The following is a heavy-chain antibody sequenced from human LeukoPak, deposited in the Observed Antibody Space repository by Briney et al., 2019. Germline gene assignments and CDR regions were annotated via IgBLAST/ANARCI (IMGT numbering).Heavy chain of an antibody. J-gene: IGHJ6*02. V-gene: IGHV1-69*13. CDR2: IIPILGTA. D-gene: IGHD2-2*01. CDR1: GGTFSSYA. CDR3: ARTNLGYCSSTSCYGDYYYYYGMDV. Sequence: GASVKVSCKASGGTFSSYAISWVRQAPGQGLEWMGGIIPILGTANYAQKFQGRVTITADESTSTAYMELSSLRSEDTAVYYCARTNLGYCSSTSCYGDYYYYYGMDVWGQGTTVTVSS.